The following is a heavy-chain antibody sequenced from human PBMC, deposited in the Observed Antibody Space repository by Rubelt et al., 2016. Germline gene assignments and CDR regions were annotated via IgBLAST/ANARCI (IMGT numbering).Heavy chain of an antibody. CDR3: ASRYCSTTSCYHFDY. CDR1: GCTSRTYS. V-gene: IGHV1-69*04. CDR2: IIPILGVA. J-gene: IGHJ4*02. Sequence: QVQLVQSGAEVKKPGSSVKVSCKASGCTSRTYSIRWVRQAPGQGLDWMGRIIPILGVANYAQKFHGRVTITADKSTSTAYMELSSLTSEDTAVYYCASRYCSTTSCYHFDYWGQGTLVTVSS. D-gene: IGHD2-2*01.